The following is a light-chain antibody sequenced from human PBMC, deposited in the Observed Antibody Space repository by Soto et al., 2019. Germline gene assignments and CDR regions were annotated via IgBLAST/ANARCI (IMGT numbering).Light chain of an antibody. J-gene: IGKJ1*01. Sequence: DIQLTQSPSFLSASVGDRVTITCRASQGISSYLAWYQQKPGKAPKLLIYAASTLQSGVPLSFSGSGSGTSFTLTISSLQPEDFATYYCQQNYRATPWTFGQGTKVDIK. CDR3: QQNYRATPWT. CDR1: QGISSY. CDR2: AAS. V-gene: IGKV1-9*01.